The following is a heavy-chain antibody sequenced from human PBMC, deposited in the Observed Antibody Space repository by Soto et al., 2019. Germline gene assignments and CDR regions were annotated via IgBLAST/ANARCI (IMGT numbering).Heavy chain of an antibody. D-gene: IGHD3-16*01. CDR2: IYYSGRT. Sequence: QVQLQESGPGLVKPSETLSLTCSISGGSISDYQWNWIRQPPGKGLEWIGYIYYSGRTNYNPSLKSRLTISPHTSPRAFSLRLRSVTAADTAVYYCARMRGLGEISPYLDYWGQGAPVTVSS. J-gene: IGHJ4*02. CDR1: GGSISDYQ. V-gene: IGHV4-59*01. CDR3: ARMRGLGEISPYLDY.